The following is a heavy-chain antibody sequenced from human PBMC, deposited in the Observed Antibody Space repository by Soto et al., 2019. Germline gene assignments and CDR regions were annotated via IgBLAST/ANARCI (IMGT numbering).Heavy chain of an antibody. CDR2: IKFDGSST. Sequence: GGSLRLSCAASGFAFSTYWMHWVRQAPGKGLLWVARIKFDGSSTYSADSVKGRFTISRDDAKNTLYLQMNGLRVDDTAVYYCARGVKNIYAMDVWGQGTTVTVSS. CDR3: ARGVKNIYAMDV. D-gene: IGHD2-21*01. CDR1: GFAFSTYW. V-gene: IGHV3-74*01. J-gene: IGHJ6*02.